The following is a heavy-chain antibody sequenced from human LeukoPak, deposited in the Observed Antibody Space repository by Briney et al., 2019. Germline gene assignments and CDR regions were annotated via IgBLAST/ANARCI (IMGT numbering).Heavy chain of an antibody. Sequence: SQTLSLTCALSGDSVSSNSSAWNWIRQSPSRGLEWLGRTYYRSKKYNDYAVSVKGRITINPDTSKNHFSLQLNSVTPEDTAIYYCARIGYSYGGPWGQGTLVTVSS. CDR2: TYYRSKKYN. D-gene: IGHD5-18*01. CDR3: ARIGYSYGGP. J-gene: IGHJ5*02. V-gene: IGHV6-1*01. CDR1: GDSVSSNSSA.